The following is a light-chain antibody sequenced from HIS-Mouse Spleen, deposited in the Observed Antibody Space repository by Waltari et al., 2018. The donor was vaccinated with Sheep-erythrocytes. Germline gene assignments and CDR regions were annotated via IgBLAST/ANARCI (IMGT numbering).Light chain of an antibody. CDR1: AFPKKY. CDR2: EDS. CDR3: YSTDSSGNHWV. V-gene: IGLV3-10*01. Sequence: SYELTQPPSVSVSPGQTARITCSGDAFPKKYAYWYQQKSGQAPVLVINEDSKRPSGIPERFSGSTSGTMATLTISGAQVEDEADYYCYSTDSSGNHWVFGGGTKLTVL. J-gene: IGLJ3*02.